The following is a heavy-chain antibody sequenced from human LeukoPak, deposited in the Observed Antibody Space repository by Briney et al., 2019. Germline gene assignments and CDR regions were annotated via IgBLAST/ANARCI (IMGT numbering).Heavy chain of an antibody. J-gene: IGHJ6*02. CDR3: ARHRRDSSWYYYGMDV. D-gene: IGHD6-13*01. CDR2: IYYSGST. CDR1: GGSISSYY. Sequence: SETLSLTCTVSGGSISSYYWSWIRQPPGKGLEWNGYIYYSGSTNYNPSLKSRVTISVDTSKNQFSLKLSSVTAADAAVYYCARHRRDSSWYYYGMDVWGQGTTVTVSS. V-gene: IGHV4-59*08.